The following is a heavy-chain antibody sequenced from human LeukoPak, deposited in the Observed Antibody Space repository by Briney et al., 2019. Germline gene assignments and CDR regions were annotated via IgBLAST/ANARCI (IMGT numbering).Heavy chain of an antibody. D-gene: IGHD3-3*01. Sequence: PSETLSLTCTVSGGSISSSSYYWGWIRQPPGKGLEWIGSIYYSGSTYYNPSLKSRVTISVDTSKNQFSLKLSSVTAADTAVYYCARSLYYDPGWFDPWGQGTLVTVSS. CDR1: GGSISSSSYY. CDR2: IYYSGST. CDR3: ARSLYYDPGWFDP. V-gene: IGHV4-39*07. J-gene: IGHJ5*02.